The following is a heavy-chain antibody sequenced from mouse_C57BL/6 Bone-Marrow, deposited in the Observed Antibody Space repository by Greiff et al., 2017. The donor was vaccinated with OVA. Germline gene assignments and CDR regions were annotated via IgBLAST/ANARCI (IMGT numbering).Heavy chain of an antibody. D-gene: IGHD1-1*01. CDR1: GYSITSGYY. J-gene: IGHJ4*01. CDR2: ISYDGSN. V-gene: IGHV3-6*01. CDR3: ARFITTVVDYYAMDY. Sequence: ESGPGLVKPSQSLSLTCSVTGYSITSGYYWNWIRQFPGNKLEWMGYISYDGSNNYNPSLKNRISITRDTSKNQFFLKLNSVTTEDTATYYCARFITTVVDYYAMDYWGQGTSVTVSS.